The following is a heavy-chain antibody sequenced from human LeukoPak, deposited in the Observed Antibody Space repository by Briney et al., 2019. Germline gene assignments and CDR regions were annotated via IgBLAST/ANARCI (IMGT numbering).Heavy chain of an antibody. D-gene: IGHD6-13*01. CDR1: GGTFSSYA. CDR2: IIPIFGTA. V-gene: IGHV1-69*05. J-gene: IGHJ2*01. CDR3: ARSRDWYFDL. Sequence: SVKVSCKASGGTFSSYAISWVRQAPGQGLEWMGGIIPIFGTANYAQKFQGRVTITTDESTSTAYTELSSLRSEDAAVYYCARSRDWYFDLWGRGTLVTVSS.